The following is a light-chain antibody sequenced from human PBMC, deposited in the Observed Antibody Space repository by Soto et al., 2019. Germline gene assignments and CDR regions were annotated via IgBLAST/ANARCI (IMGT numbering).Light chain of an antibody. V-gene: IGLV1-40*01. CDR1: SSNIGAGYD. J-gene: IGLJ2*01. CDR2: GNS. Sequence: QSVLTQPPSVSGAPGQRVTISCTGSSSNIGAGYDVHWYQQLPGTAPKLLIYGNSNRPSGVPDRFSGSKSGTSASLAITGLQAVDEADYYCQSYDSYGVVFGGGTKLTVL. CDR3: QSYDSYGVV.